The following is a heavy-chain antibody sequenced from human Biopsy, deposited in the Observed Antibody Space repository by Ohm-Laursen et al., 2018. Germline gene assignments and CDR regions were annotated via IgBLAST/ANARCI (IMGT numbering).Heavy chain of an antibody. CDR1: GASLSSHY. CDR3: ARTPRDSFWSGSYKRGLWFDP. D-gene: IGHD3-3*01. CDR2: FYGRGKT. Sequence: GTLSLTCTVSGASLSSHYWSWIRQPPGKGLEWLGYFYGRGKTYYNPSLKSRVTISVDPSKNQFSLKLNAVTAADTAVYYCARTPRDSFWSGSYKRGLWFDPWGQGTLVTVSS. V-gene: IGHV4-59*11. J-gene: IGHJ5*02.